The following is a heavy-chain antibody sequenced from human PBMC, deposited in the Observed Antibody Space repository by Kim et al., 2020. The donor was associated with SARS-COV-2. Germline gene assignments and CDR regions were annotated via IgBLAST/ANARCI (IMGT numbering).Heavy chain of an antibody. J-gene: IGHJ5*02. V-gene: IGHV3-30*18. CDR3: AKNNRDWGNNWFDP. D-gene: IGHD3-16*01. CDR2: ISYDGSNK. Sequence: GGSLRLSCAASGFTFSSYGMHWVRQAPGKGLEWVAVISYDGSNKYYADSVKGRFTISRDNSKNTLYLQMNSLRAEDTAVYYCAKNNRDWGNNWFDPWGQG. CDR1: GFTFSSYG.